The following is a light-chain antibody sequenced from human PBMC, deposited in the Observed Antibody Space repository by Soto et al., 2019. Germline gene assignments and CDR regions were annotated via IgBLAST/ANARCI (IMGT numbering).Light chain of an antibody. CDR1: QSVSTI. CDR3: QQYNNWPIP. V-gene: IGKV3-15*01. CDR2: GAS. J-gene: IGKJ5*01. Sequence: EIVMTQSPATLSVSPGERATLSCRASQSVSTILAWYQHKPGQPPRLLIYGASTRATGIPHRFSGGGSGTEFTLTISSLQSEDFAVYYCQQYNNWPIPFGQGTRWRL.